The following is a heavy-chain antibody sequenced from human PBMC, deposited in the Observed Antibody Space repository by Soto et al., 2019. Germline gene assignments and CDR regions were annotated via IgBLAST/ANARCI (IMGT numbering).Heavy chain of an antibody. V-gene: IGHV5-51*01. Sequence: PGESLKISCKASGYSFSTYWIGWVRQMPGKGLEWMGIIDPSDSDTRYSPPFQGHITMSADKSISTAYLQWTSLRASDTAMYYCARRDISGYPDYWGQGTLVTVSS. CDR1: GYSFSTYW. CDR2: IDPSDSDT. CDR3: ARRDISGYPDY. D-gene: IGHD5-12*01. J-gene: IGHJ4*02.